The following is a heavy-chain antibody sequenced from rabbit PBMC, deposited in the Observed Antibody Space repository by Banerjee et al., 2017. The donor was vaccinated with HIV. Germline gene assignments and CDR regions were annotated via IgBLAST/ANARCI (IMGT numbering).Heavy chain of an antibody. CDR3: ARDLAGVIGWNFNL. CDR1: GFSFSSSYY. CDR2: IYTSSGGT. D-gene: IGHD4-1*01. V-gene: IGHV1S43*01. Sequence: QQQLEESGGGLVKPGGTLTLTCKASGFSFSSSYYMCWVRQAPGKGLELIACIYTSSGGTWYASWVNGRFTISRSTSLNTVDLKMTSLTAADTATYFCARDLAGVIGWNFNLWGQGTLVTVS. J-gene: IGHJ4*01.